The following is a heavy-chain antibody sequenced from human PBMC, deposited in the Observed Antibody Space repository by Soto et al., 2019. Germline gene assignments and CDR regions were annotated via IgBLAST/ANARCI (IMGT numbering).Heavy chain of an antibody. CDR2: IYYSGST. D-gene: IGHD2-21*02. J-gene: IGHJ4*02. CDR3: ARHTDIVVVTGYFDY. V-gene: IGHV4-39*01. CDR1: GGSISSSSYY. Sequence: QLQLQESGPGLVKPSETLSLTCTVSGGSISSSSYYWGWIRQPPGKGLEWIGSIYYSGSTYYNPSLKSRVTISVDTSKNQFSLKLSSVTAADTAVYYCARHTDIVVVTGYFDYWGQGTLVTVSS.